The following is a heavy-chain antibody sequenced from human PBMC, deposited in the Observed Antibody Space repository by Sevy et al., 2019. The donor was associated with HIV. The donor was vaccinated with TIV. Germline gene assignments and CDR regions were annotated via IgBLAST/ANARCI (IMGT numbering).Heavy chain of an antibody. CDR1: GYIFSDYY. V-gene: IGHV1-2*02. CDR3: ARSLGRGGPGFWDFDL. D-gene: IGHD3-16*01. Sequence: ASVKVSCKASGYIFSDYYMHWVRQAPGQGLEWLGWINPNNGGTNSAQTFQGGVTMTRDTSIGTAYMELRNLRSDDTAVYYWARSLGRGGPGFWDFDLWGRGTLVTVSS. J-gene: IGHJ2*01. CDR2: INPNNGGT.